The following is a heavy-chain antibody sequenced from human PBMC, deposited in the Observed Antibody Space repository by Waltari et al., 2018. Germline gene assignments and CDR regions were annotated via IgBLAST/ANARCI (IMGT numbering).Heavy chain of an antibody. J-gene: IGHJ4*02. Sequence: QVQLVQSGAEVKKPGASVKVSCKASGYTFTSYAMHWVRQAPGQRLEWMGWINPGNGNTKYSQKFQGRVTITRDTSASTAYMELSSLRSEDTAVYYCARSGTMITFGGVFDYWGQGTLVTVSS. V-gene: IGHV1-3*01. CDR2: INPGNGNT. CDR3: ARSGTMITFGGVFDY. D-gene: IGHD3-16*01. CDR1: GYTFTSYA.